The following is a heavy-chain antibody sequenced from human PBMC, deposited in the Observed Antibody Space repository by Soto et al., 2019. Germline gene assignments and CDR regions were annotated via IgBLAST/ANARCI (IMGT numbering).Heavy chain of an antibody. CDR3: ARHGNSPYYYGSGTLGPFDY. CDR1: GGSISSSSYY. D-gene: IGHD3-10*01. V-gene: IGHV4-39*01. Sequence: SETLSLTCTVSGGSISSSSYYWGWIRQPPGKGLEWIGSIYYSGSTYYNPSLKSRVTISVDTSKNQFSLKLSSVTAADTAVYYCARHGNSPYYYGSGTLGPFDYWGQGTLVTVSS. CDR2: IYYSGST. J-gene: IGHJ4*02.